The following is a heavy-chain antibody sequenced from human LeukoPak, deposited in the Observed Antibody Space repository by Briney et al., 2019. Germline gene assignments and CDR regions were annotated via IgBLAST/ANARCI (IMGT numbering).Heavy chain of an antibody. CDR2: IKPSGGGT. D-gene: IGHD3-10*01. Sequence: ASVTVSYMASGYTFTNHYMQWVRLAPGQGVEWMGIIKPSGGGTRYAQKFQGRVTMTRDTSTSTVYMELSSLRSEDTAVYYCAREGSGSLPHLDHWGQGTLVTVSS. V-gene: IGHV1-46*01. CDR1: GYTFTNHY. CDR3: AREGSGSLPHLDH. J-gene: IGHJ4*02.